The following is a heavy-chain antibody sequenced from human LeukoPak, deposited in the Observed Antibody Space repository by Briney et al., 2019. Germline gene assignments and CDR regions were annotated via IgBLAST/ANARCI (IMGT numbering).Heavy chain of an antibody. CDR3: ARQSSDYYYHYSHV. V-gene: IGHV4-39*01. CDR1: GGSISSSHYY. J-gene: IGHJ6*03. Sequence: SSETLSLTCTVSGGSISSSHYYWGWIRQPPGKGLEWIGTFYYSGTTYYNPSLESRVTISEDTSKNQFSLTLRAMSAADTAVYYCARQSSDYYYHYSHVWGKGTRDTVSS. D-gene: IGHD3-10*01. CDR2: FYYSGTT.